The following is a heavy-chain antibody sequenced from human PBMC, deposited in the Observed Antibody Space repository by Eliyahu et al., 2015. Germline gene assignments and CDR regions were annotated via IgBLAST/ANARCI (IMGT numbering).Heavy chain of an antibody. CDR3: ARETYYDFWSGYLGAFDI. Sequence: QVQLVESGGGVVQPGRSLRLSCAASGXTFSSYGXHWXRQAPGKGLEWVAVIWYDGSNKYYADSVKGRFTISRDNSKNTLYLQMNSLRAEDTAVYYCARETYYDFWSGYLGAFDIWGQGTMVTVSS. V-gene: IGHV3-33*01. J-gene: IGHJ3*02. CDR1: GXTFSSYG. D-gene: IGHD3-3*01. CDR2: IWYDGSNK.